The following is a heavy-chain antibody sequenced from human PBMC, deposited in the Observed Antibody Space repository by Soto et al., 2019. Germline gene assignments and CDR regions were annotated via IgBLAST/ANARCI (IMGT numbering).Heavy chain of an antibody. CDR1: GGSVNSDSHY. CDR2: IFYSGST. Sequence: SETLSLTCTVSGGSVNSDSHYWSWIRQPPGKGLEWIGYIFYSGSTTYNPSLKSRVTISLDTSKNQFSLKVSSVTAADTAVYYCARDLFGDGYNFRYWGQGTQVTVSS. V-gene: IGHV4-61*01. J-gene: IGHJ4*02. D-gene: IGHD5-12*01. CDR3: ARDLFGDGYNFRY.